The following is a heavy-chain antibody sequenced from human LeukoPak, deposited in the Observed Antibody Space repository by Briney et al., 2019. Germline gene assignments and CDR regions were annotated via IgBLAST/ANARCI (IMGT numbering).Heavy chain of an antibody. CDR2: IYYSGST. D-gene: IGHD3-10*01. CDR1: GGSISSSSYY. J-gene: IGHJ4*02. V-gene: IGHV4-39*01. CDR3: AGLDSIDRGSNFDY. Sequence: PSETLSLTCTVSGGSISSSSYYWGWIRQPPGKGLEWIGSIYYSGSTYYNPSLKSRVTISVDTSKNQFSLKLSSVTAADTAVYYCAGLDSIDRGSNFDYWGQGTLVTVSS.